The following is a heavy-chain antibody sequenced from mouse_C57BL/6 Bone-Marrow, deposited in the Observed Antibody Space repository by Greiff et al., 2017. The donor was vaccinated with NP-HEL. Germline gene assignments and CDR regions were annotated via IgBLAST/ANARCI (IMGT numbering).Heavy chain of an antibody. J-gene: IGHJ2*01. CDR2: INPNNGGT. V-gene: IGHV1-18*01. CDR3: AREGDGYLDY. D-gene: IGHD2-3*01. CDR1: GYTFTDYN. Sequence: VQLKQSGPELVKPGASVKIPCKASGYTFTDYNMDWVKQSHGKSLEWIGDINPNNGGTIYNQKFKGKATLTVDKSSSTAYMELRSLTSEDTAVYYCAREGDGYLDYWGQGTTLTVSS.